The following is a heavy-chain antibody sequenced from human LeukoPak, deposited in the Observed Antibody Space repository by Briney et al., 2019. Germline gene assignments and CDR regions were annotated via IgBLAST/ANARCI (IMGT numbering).Heavy chain of an antibody. CDR1: GFTFSNYG. Sequence: GESLKISCTASGFTFSNYGFNWVRQAPGKGLEWVSSIGPTGTDRYYADSVRGRFTISRDNAKNSMYLQMDSLRDEDTAVYYCATETIGRHYDYWGQGTLLTVSS. J-gene: IGHJ4*02. CDR3: ATETIGRHYDY. CDR2: IGPTGTDR. V-gene: IGHV3-21*01. D-gene: IGHD1-14*01.